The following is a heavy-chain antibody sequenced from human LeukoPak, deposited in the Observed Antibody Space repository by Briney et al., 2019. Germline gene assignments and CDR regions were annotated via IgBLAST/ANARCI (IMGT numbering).Heavy chain of an antibody. J-gene: IGHJ4*02. V-gene: IGHV1-2*02. D-gene: IGHD3-3*01. CDR1: GYTFTGYY. CDR3: ARGTAYYDFWSGYPPFY. CDR2: INPNSGGT. Sequence: GASVKVSCKASGYTFTGYYMHWVRQAPGQGLEWMGWINPNSGGTNYAQKFQGRVTMTRDTSISTAYMELSRLRSDDTAVYYCARGTAYYDFWSGYPPFYWGQGTLVTVSS.